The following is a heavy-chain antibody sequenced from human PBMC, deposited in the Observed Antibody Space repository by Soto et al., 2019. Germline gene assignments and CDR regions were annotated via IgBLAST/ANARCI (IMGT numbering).Heavy chain of an antibody. CDR3: ARDRKKALVVVDATGGFDY. CDR1: VFTFSIYS. Sequence: WGSPRFFCAISVFTFSIYSMHRVRQDPDTGLEWVAFISFAGNNKYYADSVKGRFTISRDNSNNMVYLEMNSLRPDDTAVYYCARDRKKALVVVDATGGFDYWGQGTTVTGSS. D-gene: IGHD2-15*01. J-gene: IGHJ4*02. V-gene: IGHV3-30*04. CDR2: ISFAGNNK.